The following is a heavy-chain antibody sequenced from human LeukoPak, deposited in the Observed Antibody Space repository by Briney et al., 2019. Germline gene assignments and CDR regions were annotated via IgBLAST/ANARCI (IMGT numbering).Heavy chain of an antibody. CDR2: ISWNSGSI. D-gene: IGHD4-17*01. V-gene: IGHV3-9*01. Sequence: GGSLRLSCAASGFTFDDYAMHWVRQAPGKGLEWVSGISWNSGSIGYADSVRGRFTISRDNAKNSLYLQMNSLRAEDTALYYCAKDLIAVYGDYAFDIWGQGTVVTVSS. J-gene: IGHJ3*02. CDR3: AKDLIAVYGDYAFDI. CDR1: GFTFDDYA.